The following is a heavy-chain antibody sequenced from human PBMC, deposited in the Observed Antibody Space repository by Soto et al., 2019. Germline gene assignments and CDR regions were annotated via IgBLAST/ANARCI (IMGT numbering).Heavy chain of an antibody. Sequence: QVQLVQSGAEVKKPGASVKVSCKTSGYSFISYGISWVRQAPGQGLEWLGWISGYNGDTHYAQKIQGRVTMTTGTYTSTAYMELRSLRSDDTAVYYCARDNSVTVPGTDYFDYWGQGILVTVSS. D-gene: IGHD6-19*01. CDR1: GYSFISYG. CDR3: ARDNSVTVPGTDYFDY. CDR2: ISGYNGDT. J-gene: IGHJ4*02. V-gene: IGHV1-18*01.